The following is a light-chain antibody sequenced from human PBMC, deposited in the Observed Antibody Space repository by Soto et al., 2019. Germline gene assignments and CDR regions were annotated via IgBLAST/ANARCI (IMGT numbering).Light chain of an antibody. Sequence: PSTLPLSTGARVTLSCSANQSVIGSSLAWYQHKPGLAPRLLVYGASTRATGIPDRFSGSGSGTDFTLTSSRLEPEDFAVYYCQHFGSSPPYSFAQGTKVDIK. CDR1: QSVIGSS. V-gene: IGKV3D-20*01. J-gene: IGKJ2*03. CDR2: GAS. CDR3: QHFGSSPPYS.